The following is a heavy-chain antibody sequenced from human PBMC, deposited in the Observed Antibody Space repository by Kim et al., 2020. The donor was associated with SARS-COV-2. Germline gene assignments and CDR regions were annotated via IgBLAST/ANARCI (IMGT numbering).Heavy chain of an antibody. V-gene: IGHV3-9*01. CDR1: GFTFDDYA. Sequence: GGSLRLSCAASGFTFDDYAMHWVRQAPGKGLEWVSGISWNSGSIGYADSVKGRFTISRDNAKNSLYLQMNSLRAEDTALYYCAKVLMAEWELNGMDVWGQGTTVTVSS. J-gene: IGHJ6*02. CDR2: ISWNSGSI. D-gene: IGHD1-26*01. CDR3: AKVLMAEWELNGMDV.